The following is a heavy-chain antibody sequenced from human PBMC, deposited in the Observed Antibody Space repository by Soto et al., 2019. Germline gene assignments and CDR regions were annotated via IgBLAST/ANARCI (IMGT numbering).Heavy chain of an antibody. J-gene: IGHJ4*02. V-gene: IGHV4-31*03. CDR3: ASTRDYFDY. CDR2: IYYSGSS. Sequence: LSLTCTVSGGSISTGGYYWSWIRQHPGKGLEWIGYIYYSGSSSYNLSLKGRLTISVDTSKNQFSLKLSSVTAADTAVYYCASTRDYFDYWGQGILVTSPQ. D-gene: IGHD1-1*01. CDR1: GGSISTGGYY.